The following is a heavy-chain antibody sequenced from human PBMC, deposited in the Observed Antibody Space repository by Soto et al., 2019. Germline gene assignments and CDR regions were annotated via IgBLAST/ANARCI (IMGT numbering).Heavy chain of an antibody. J-gene: IGHJ5*02. CDR1: GGSISSYY. Sequence: SETLSLTCTVSGGSISSYYWSWIRQPPGKGLEWIGYIYYSGSTNYNPSLKSRVTISVDTSKNQFSLKLSSVTAADTAVYYCARENYYGSGSYPNLWGQGTLVTVSS. D-gene: IGHD3-10*01. CDR2: IYYSGST. V-gene: IGHV4-59*01. CDR3: ARENYYGSGSYPNL.